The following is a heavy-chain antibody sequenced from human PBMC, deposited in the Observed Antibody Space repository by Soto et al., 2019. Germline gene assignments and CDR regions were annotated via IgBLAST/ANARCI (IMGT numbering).Heavy chain of an antibody. CDR1: GFTFSSYA. CDR2: ISGSGGST. J-gene: IGHJ5*02. Sequence: EVQLLESGGGLVQPGGSLRLSCAASGFTFSSYAMSWVRQAQGKGLEWVSAISGSGGSTDYADSVKGRFTISRDNSKNTLYLPMNSLRDEDTAVYYCAKTYSSSWYYWFDPWGQGTLVTVSS. D-gene: IGHD6-13*01. V-gene: IGHV3-23*01. CDR3: AKTYSSSWYYWFDP.